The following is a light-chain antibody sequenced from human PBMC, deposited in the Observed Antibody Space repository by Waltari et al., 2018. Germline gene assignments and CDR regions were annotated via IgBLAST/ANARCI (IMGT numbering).Light chain of an antibody. CDR2: LGS. Sequence: DIVMTQSTLSLHVTPGEPASISCRSSQSLLDSNGYHYLDWYLQKPGQAPQLLIYLGSNRASGVPDRFSGSGSGTDFTLKISRVEAEDVGVYYCMQPLQTPRTFGQGTRLEIK. V-gene: IGKV2-28*01. CDR3: MQPLQTPRT. CDR1: QSLLDSNGYHY. J-gene: IGKJ5*01.